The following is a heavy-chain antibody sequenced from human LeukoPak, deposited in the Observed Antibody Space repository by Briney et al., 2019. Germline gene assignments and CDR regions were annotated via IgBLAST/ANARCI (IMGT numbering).Heavy chain of an antibody. CDR3: ARDPMFAPVTMVRGPPDY. CDR2: ISAYNGNT. V-gene: IGHV1-18*01. Sequence: ASVKVSCKASGYTFTSYGISWVRQAPGQGLEWMGWISAYNGNTNYAQKLQGRVTMTTGTSTSTAYMELRSLRSDDTAVYYCARDPMFAPVTMVRGPPDYWGQGTLVTVSS. J-gene: IGHJ4*02. CDR1: GYTFTSYG. D-gene: IGHD3-10*01.